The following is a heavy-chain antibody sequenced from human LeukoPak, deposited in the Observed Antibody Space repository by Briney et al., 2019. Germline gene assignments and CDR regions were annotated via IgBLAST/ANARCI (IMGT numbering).Heavy chain of an antibody. D-gene: IGHD3-9*01. CDR2: IRSKAYGGTT. Sequence: GRSLRLSCTASGFTFGDYAMSWVRQAPGKGLEWVGFIRSKAYGGTTEYAASVKGRFTISRDDSKSIAYLQMNSLKTEDTAVYYCTRDYLRYFDWLARDYYYYYMDVWGKGTTVTISS. J-gene: IGHJ6*03. CDR1: GFTFGDYA. V-gene: IGHV3-49*04. CDR3: TRDYLRYFDWLARDYYYYYMDV.